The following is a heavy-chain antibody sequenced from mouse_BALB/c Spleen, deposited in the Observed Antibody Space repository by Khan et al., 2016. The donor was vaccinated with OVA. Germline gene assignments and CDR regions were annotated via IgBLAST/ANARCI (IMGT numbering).Heavy chain of an antibody. J-gene: IGHJ2*01. CDR1: GYTFTTYW. CDR3: TRDRIDY. V-gene: IGHV1-7*01. Sequence: QVQLKESGAELAKPGASVKMSCKASGYTFTTYWMHWVKQRPGQGLEWIGYINPTSGYTDYNEIFKDKATLSADKSSSTAYMQLSSLTSEDSAVYYCTRDRIDYWGQGTTLTVSS. CDR2: INPTSGYT.